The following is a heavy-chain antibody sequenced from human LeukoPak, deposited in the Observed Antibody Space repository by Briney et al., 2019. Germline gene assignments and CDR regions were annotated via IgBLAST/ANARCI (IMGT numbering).Heavy chain of an antibody. CDR2: INHSGST. CDR3: ARGALDMGYDY. J-gene: IGHJ4*02. D-gene: IGHD3-9*01. V-gene: IGHV4-34*01. Sequence: SETLSLTCAVYGGSFSGYYWSWIRQPPGKGLEWIGEINHSGSTNYNPSLKSRVTISVDTSKNQFSLKLSSVTAADTAVYYCARGALDMGYDYWGQGTLVTVSS. CDR1: GGSFSGYY.